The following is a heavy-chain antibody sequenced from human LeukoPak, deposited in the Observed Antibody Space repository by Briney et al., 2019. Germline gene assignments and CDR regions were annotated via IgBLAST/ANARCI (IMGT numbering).Heavy chain of an antibody. CDR2: IRQDGSQK. V-gene: IGHV3-7*01. J-gene: IGHJ4*02. CDR3: ARESGSVTSEVDFDY. Sequence: PGGSLRLSCAASGFTFSSYWVSWVRQAPGKGLEWVATIRQDGSQKYYVDSVKGRFTISRDNAKNSLYLQMNSLRAEDTAVYYCARESGSVTSEVDFDYWGQGTLVTVSS. CDR1: GFTFSSYW. D-gene: IGHD4-17*01.